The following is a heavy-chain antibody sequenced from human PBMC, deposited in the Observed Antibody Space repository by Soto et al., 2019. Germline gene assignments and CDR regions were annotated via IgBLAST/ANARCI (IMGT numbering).Heavy chain of an antibody. J-gene: IGHJ6*02. Sequence: QVQLVESGGGVVQPGRSLRLSCAASGFTFSSYGMHWVRQAPGKGLEWVAVIWYDGSNKYYADSVKGRFTISRDNSKNTLYLQMNSLRAEDTAVYYCARVYPAKVRGALGRYGMDVWGQGTTVTVSS. CDR2: IWYDGSNK. CDR3: ARVYPAKVRGALGRYGMDV. D-gene: IGHD3-10*01. CDR1: GFTFSSYG. V-gene: IGHV3-33*01.